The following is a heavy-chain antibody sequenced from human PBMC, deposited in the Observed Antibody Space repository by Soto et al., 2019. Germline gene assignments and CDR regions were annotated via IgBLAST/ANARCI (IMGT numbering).Heavy chain of an antibody. D-gene: IGHD3-22*01. V-gene: IGHV3-23*01. CDR1: GLTFSRYA. J-gene: IGHJ4*02. Sequence: GGSLRLSCAASGLTFSRYAMSWVRQTPGKGLELLSATSGSGGSTYYADSVKGRFTITRDNSNTTLCLQMNSLSAEDTSVYYFAKSAADFDSGAYYYYFDYWGQGTLVTVSS. CDR2: TSGSGGST. CDR3: AKSAADFDSGAYYYYFDY.